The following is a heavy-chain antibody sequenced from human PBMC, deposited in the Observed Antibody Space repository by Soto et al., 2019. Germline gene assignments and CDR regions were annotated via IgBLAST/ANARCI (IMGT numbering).Heavy chain of an antibody. D-gene: IGHD2-21*02. CDR1: GGSISSYY. Sequence: SETLSLTCTVSGGSISSYYWSWIRQPPGKGLEWIGYIYYSGSTNYNPSLKSRVTISVDTSKNQFSLKLSSVTAADTAVYYCARDSEVTGSHDYWGQGTLVTVS. V-gene: IGHV4-59*01. CDR2: IYYSGST. CDR3: ARDSEVTGSHDY. J-gene: IGHJ4*02.